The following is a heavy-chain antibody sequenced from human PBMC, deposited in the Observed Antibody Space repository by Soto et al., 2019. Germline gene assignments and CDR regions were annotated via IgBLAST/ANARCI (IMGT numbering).Heavy chain of an antibody. Sequence: QITLKESGPTLVKPTQTLTLTCTFSGFSLSMSGVGVGWIRQPPGKALEWLALIYWDDDKRYSPSLKSTLTITKDTSKNQVVLTMTNMDPVDTATYYCARGLRYCSSTNCPNCFDPWGQGTLVTVSS. CDR3: ARGLRYCSSTNCPNCFDP. J-gene: IGHJ5*02. CDR1: GFSLSMSGVG. D-gene: IGHD2-2*01. CDR2: IYWDDDK. V-gene: IGHV2-5*02.